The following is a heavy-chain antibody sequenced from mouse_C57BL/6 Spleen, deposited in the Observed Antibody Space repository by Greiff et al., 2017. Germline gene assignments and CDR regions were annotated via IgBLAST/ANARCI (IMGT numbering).Heavy chain of an antibody. J-gene: IGHJ3*01. CDR3: ARSLDDDWFAY. D-gene: IGHD2-12*01. V-gene: IGHV5-17*01. CDR2: ISSGSSTI. CDR1: GFTFSDYG. Sequence: EVQLQESGGGLVKPGGSLKLSCAASGFTFSDYGMHWVRQAPEKGLEWVAYISSGSSTIYYADTVKGRFTISRDNAKNTLFLQMTSLRSEDTAMYYCARSLDDDWFAYWGQGTLVTVSA.